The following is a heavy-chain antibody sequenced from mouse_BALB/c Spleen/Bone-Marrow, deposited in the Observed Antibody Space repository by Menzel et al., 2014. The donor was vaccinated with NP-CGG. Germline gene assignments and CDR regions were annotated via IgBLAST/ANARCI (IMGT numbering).Heavy chain of an antibody. D-gene: IGHD1-1*01. J-gene: IGHJ3*01. V-gene: IGHV14-3*02. CDR2: IDPANCNT. CDR3: AAYYYGAYGFAY. Sequence: VQLQQSGAELVKPGASVKLSCTASGFNIKDTYMHWVKQRPEQGLEWIGRIDPANCNTKYDPKFQGKATITADTSSNTAYLQLSSPTSEDTAVYYCAAYYYGAYGFAYWGQGTLVTVSA. CDR1: GFNIKDTY.